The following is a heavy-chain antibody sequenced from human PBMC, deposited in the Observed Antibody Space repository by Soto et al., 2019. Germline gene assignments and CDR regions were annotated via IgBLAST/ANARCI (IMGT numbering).Heavy chain of an antibody. J-gene: IGHJ3*02. V-gene: IGHV1-3*01. D-gene: IGHD2-2*01. Sequence: AASVKVSCKASGYTFTSYAMHWVRQAPGQRLEWMGWINAGNGNTKYSQKFQGRVTITRDTSASTAYMELSSLRSEDTAVYYCAVVPAAMGLGFDIWGQGTMVTVSS. CDR3: AVVPAAMGLGFDI. CDR2: INAGNGNT. CDR1: GYTFTSYA.